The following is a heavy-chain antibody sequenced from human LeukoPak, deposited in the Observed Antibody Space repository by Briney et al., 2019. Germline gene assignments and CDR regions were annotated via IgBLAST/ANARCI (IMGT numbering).Heavy chain of an antibody. Sequence: GGSLRLSCAASGFTFSSYGMHWVRQAPGKGLEGVAFIRYDGSNKYYADSVKGRFTISRDNSKNTLYLQMNSLRAEDTAVDYCAKEGIAVRGAYFDYWGQGTLVTVSS. CDR1: GFTFSSYG. CDR3: AKEGIAVRGAYFDY. CDR2: IRYDGSNK. V-gene: IGHV3-30*02. J-gene: IGHJ4*02. D-gene: IGHD3-10*01.